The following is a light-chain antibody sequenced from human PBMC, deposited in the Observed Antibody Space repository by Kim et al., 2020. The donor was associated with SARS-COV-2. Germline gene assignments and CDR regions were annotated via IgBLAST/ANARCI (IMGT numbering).Light chain of an antibody. CDR3: GTWDSSLSGVV. Sequence: GLKVSISSSGSSSNSRNNYVSWYPQLPETAPKLLVYDNNKRPSGIPDRFSGSKSGTSATLGITGLQTGEEADYYCGTWDSSLSGVVFGGVTQLTVL. CDR1: SSNSRNNY. CDR2: DNN. J-gene: IGLJ2*01. V-gene: IGLV1-51*01.